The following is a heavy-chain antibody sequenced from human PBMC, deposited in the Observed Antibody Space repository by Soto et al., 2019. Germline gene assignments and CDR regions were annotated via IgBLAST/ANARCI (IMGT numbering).Heavy chain of an antibody. V-gene: IGHV3-49*03. CDR3: TRDRYSSSWYPVSGWFDP. D-gene: IGHD6-13*01. Sequence: GGSLRLSCTASGFTFGDYAMSWFRQAPGKGQEGVGFIRSKAYGGTTEYAASVKGRFTISRDDSKCIAYLQMNSLKTEDTAVYYCTRDRYSSSWYPVSGWFDPWGQGTLVTVSS. J-gene: IGHJ5*02. CDR2: IRSKAYGGTT. CDR1: GFTFGDYA.